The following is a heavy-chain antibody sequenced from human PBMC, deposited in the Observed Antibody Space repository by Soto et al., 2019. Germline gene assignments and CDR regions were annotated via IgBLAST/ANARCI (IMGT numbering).Heavy chain of an antibody. CDR3: ARDLVRMVRGVMGGGSNWFDP. D-gene: IGHD3-10*01. Sequence: ASVKVSCKASGYTFTGYYMHWVRQAPGQGLEWMGWINPNSGGTNYAQKFQGWVTMTRDTSISTAYMELSRLRSDDTAVYYCARDLVRMVRGVMGGGSNWFDPWGQGTLVTVSS. CDR1: GYTFTGYY. CDR2: INPNSGGT. J-gene: IGHJ5*02. V-gene: IGHV1-2*04.